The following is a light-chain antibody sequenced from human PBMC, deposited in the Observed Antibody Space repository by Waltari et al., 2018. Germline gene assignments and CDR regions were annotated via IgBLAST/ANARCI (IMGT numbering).Light chain of an antibody. CDR2: SND. Sequence: QSVLTQPPSASGTLGQRVTISCSGSNSNIGSNVVNWYQQLPGKAPRLLIYSNDQRPAGVPDRFSGSKSGTSASLAISGLQSEDEADYYCATWDDRLTGVLFGGGTKVTVL. V-gene: IGLV1-44*01. CDR3: ATWDDRLTGVL. CDR1: NSNIGSNV. J-gene: IGLJ3*02.